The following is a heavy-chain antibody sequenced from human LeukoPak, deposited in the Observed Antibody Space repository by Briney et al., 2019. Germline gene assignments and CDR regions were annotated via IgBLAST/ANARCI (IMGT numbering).Heavy chain of an antibody. Sequence: ASVKVSCKASGYTFTRYAMNWVRQAPGQGLEWMGWISAYNGNTNYAQKLQGRVTMTTDTSTSTAYMELRSLRSDDTAVYYCARVRGGTGFDYWGQGTLVTVSS. CDR2: ISAYNGNT. J-gene: IGHJ4*02. D-gene: IGHD3-10*01. CDR3: ARVRGGTGFDY. V-gene: IGHV1-18*01. CDR1: GYTFTRYA.